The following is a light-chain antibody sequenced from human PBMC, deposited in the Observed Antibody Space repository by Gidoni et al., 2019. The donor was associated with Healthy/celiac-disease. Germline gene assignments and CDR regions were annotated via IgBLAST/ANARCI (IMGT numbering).Light chain of an antibody. J-gene: IGKJ3*01. Sequence: DIQMTQSPSSLSASVGERVTITCRASQSISSYLNWYQQKPGKAPKLLIYDASSLQSGVPSRFSGSGSGTDFTLTISSLQPEDFATYYCQQSYSTPFTFGPGTKVDIK. CDR2: DAS. CDR1: QSISSY. CDR3: QQSYSTPFT. V-gene: IGKV1-39*01.